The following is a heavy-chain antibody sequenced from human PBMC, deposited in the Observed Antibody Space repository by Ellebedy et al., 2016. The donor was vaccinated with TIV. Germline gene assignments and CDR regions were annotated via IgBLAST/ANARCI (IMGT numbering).Heavy chain of an antibody. CDR3: ASRSRSVYGDLYY. J-gene: IGHJ4*02. Sequence: MPSETLSLTCTVSGGSISSYYWSWIRQPPGKGLEWIGYIYYSGSTNYNTSLKSRVTISVDTSKNQFSLKLSSVTAADTAVYYCASRSRSVYGDLYYWGQGTLVTVSS. CDR2: IYYSGST. D-gene: IGHD4-17*01. CDR1: GGSISSYY. V-gene: IGHV4-59*08.